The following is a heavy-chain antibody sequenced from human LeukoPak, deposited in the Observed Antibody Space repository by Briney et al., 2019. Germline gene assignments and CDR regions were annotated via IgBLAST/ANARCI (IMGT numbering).Heavy chain of an antibody. D-gene: IGHD5-12*01. CDR3: TRDRWENGYGFDL. Sequence: SQTLSLTCVISGDSVSSNSAAWNWIRQSPSRGLEWLGRTYYRSKWYNAYAVSVKSRITITPDTSKNQFSLQLNSVTPEDTAVYYCTRDRWENGYGFDLWGRGTLVTVSS. CDR2: TYYRSKWYN. J-gene: IGHJ2*01. V-gene: IGHV6-1*01. CDR1: GDSVSSNSAA.